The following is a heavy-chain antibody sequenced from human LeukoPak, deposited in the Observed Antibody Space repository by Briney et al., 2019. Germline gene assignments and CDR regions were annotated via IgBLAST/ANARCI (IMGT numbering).Heavy chain of an antibody. CDR2: INNSSSDI. CDR3: AKDGGSSWYGYFDY. Sequence: PGGSLRLSCAVSGFTFNSYSMNWVRQAPGKGLEWVSSINNSSSDIYYADSVKGRFTISRDNAKNSLYLQMNSLRAEDTALYYCAKDGGSSWYGYFDYWGQGTLVTVSS. V-gene: IGHV3-21*01. J-gene: IGHJ4*02. D-gene: IGHD6-13*01. CDR1: GFTFNSYS.